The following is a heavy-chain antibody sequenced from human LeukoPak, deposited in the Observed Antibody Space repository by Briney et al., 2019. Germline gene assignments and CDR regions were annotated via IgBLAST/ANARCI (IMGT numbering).Heavy chain of an antibody. CDR1: GGSFSGYY. V-gene: IGHV4-34*01. J-gene: IGHJ4*02. Sequence: SETLSLTCAVYGGSFSGYYWSWIRQPPGKGLEWIGEINHSGSTNYNPSLKSRVTISVDTSKNQFSLQLSSVTAADTAVYYCARWSYGGFEYWGQGTLVTVSS. D-gene: IGHD5-18*01. CDR3: ARWSYGGFEY. CDR2: INHSGST.